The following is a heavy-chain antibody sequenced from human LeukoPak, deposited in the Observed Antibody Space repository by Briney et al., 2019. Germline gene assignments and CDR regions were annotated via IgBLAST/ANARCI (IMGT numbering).Heavy chain of an antibody. J-gene: IGHJ4*02. CDR2: IYTSGST. CDR1: GGSISSGSYY. V-gene: IGHV4-61*09. Sequence: PSETLSLTCTVSGGSISSGSYYWGWIRQPAGKGLEWIGHIYTSGSTNYNPSLKSRVTISVDTSKNQFSLKLSSVTAADTAVYYCARHHRYRYCSSTSCYGFFDYWGQGTLVTVSS. D-gene: IGHD2-2*01. CDR3: ARHHRYRYCSSTSCYGFFDY.